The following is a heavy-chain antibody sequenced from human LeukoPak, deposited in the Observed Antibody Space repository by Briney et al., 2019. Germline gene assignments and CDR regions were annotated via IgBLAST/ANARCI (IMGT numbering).Heavy chain of an antibody. CDR1: GFTVSSNY. CDR2: ISGSGGST. D-gene: IGHD4-23*01. V-gene: IGHV3-23*01. Sequence: GGSLRLSCAASGFTVSSNYMSWVRQASGKGLEWVSVISGSGGSTYYGDSVKGRFTISRDNSKNTLYLQMNSLRAEDTAVYFCAKAMTSVVTPGASWGQGTLVTVSS. CDR3: AKAMTSVVTPGAS. J-gene: IGHJ5*02.